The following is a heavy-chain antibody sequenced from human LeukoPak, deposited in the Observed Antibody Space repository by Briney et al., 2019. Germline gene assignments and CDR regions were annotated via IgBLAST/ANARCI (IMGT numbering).Heavy chain of an antibody. V-gene: IGHV4-59*01. D-gene: IGHD3-9*01. CDR3: ARDVGYYDILTGYPHWYYYGMDV. J-gene: IGHJ6*02. CDR1: GGSISSYY. Sequence: SETLSLTCTVSGGSISSYYWSWIRQPPGKGLEWIGYIYYSGSTNYNPSLKSRVTISVGTSKNQFSLKLSSVTAADTAVYYCARDVGYYDILTGYPHWYYYGMDVWGQGTTVTVSS. CDR2: IYYSGST.